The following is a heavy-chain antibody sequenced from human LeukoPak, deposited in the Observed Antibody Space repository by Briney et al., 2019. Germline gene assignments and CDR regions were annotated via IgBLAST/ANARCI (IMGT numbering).Heavy chain of an antibody. V-gene: IGHV1-18*01. D-gene: IGHD2-2*01. J-gene: IGHJ6*03. CDR2: ISAYNGNT. CDR1: GYTFTSYG. Sequence: ASVTVSCKASGYTFTSYGISWVRQAPGQGLEWMGWISAYNGNTNYAQKLQGRVTMTTDTSTSTAYMELRSLRSDDTAVYYCARGCYQLLETENYYYYYYMDVWGKGTTVTVSS. CDR3: ARGCYQLLETENYYYYYYMDV.